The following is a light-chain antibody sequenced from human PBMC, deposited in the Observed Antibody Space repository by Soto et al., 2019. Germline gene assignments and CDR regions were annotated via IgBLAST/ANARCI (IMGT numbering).Light chain of an antibody. Sequence: GYRVTITCRASQNTGTGLAWYQQKPGKAPTLLIYDASRLETGIPSRFRGSGVGAEFTLTITSLQPDDFATYYCQRYTTYSWTFGGGTKVDIK. J-gene: IGKJ4*02. CDR3: QRYTTYSWT. CDR1: QNTGTG. CDR2: DAS. V-gene: IGKV1-5*01.